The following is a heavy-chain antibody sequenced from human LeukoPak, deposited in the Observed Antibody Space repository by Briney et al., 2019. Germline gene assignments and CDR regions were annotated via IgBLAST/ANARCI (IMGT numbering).Heavy chain of an antibody. V-gene: IGHV4-34*01. Sequence: SETLSLTCAVYGGSCSGHYWSWIRQPPGKGLEWIGEINHSGSTNYNPSLESRVTISVDTSKNHFSLKLSSVTAADAAVYYCARGRLGWELPFDYWGQGTLVTVSS. CDR2: INHSGST. CDR3: ARGRLGWELPFDY. D-gene: IGHD2-15*01. J-gene: IGHJ4*02. CDR1: GGSCSGHY.